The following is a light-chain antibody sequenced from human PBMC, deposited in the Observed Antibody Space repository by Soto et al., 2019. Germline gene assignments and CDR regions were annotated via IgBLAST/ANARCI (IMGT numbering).Light chain of an antibody. J-gene: IGKJ1*01. CDR2: QVS. CDR1: QGLVYIDGNTF. V-gene: IGKV2-30*01. CDR3: MQGTHWPWT. Sequence: DVVVTQSPLSLPVTLGQPASISCKSSQGLVYIDGNTFLNWFHQRPGQSPRRLIYQVSKRDSGVQDRFSGSGSGTDFTLKISRVEAEDVGVYYCMQGTHWPWTFGQGTKVEI.